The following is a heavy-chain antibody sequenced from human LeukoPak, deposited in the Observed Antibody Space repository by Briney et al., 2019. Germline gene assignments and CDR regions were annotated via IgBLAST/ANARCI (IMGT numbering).Heavy chain of an antibody. CDR3: VRGGIAVAGGTSSYYYYGMDV. Sequence: GASVKVSCKASGGTFSSYGISWVRQAPGQGLEWMGGIIPIFETANYAQKFQGRVTITADESPSTAYMELSSLRPEDTAVYYCVRGGIAVAGGTSSYYYYGMDVWGQGTTVTVSS. CDR1: GGTFSSYG. V-gene: IGHV1-69*13. J-gene: IGHJ6*02. D-gene: IGHD6-19*01. CDR2: IIPIFETA.